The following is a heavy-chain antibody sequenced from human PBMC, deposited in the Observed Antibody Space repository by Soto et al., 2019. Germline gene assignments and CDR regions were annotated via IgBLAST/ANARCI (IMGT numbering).Heavy chain of an antibody. V-gene: IGHV1-2*04. Sequence: QVQLVQSGAEMKKPGASVKVSCKASGYTFTGYYLHWVRQAPGQGLEWMGWINPSSGGTNYAQKFQGWATMTRDTSISTAYMELNRLRSDDTAVYYCARSSTVLPAAIIGPLYGMDVWGQGTTVTVSS. CDR2: INPSSGGT. D-gene: IGHD2-2*01. CDR1: GYTFTGYY. CDR3: ARSSTVLPAAIIGPLYGMDV. J-gene: IGHJ6*02.